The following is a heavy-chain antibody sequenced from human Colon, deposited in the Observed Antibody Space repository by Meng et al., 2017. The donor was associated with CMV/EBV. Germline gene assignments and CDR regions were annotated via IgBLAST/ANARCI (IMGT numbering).Heavy chain of an antibody. CDR3: AAISCSSDNCYAFDI. D-gene: IGHD2-2*01. Sequence: GESLKISCAASGFTFSSYAMSWVRQAPGKGLEWVSALSGSGSDTYYADSVKGRFTISRDNSKNTLYLQMNSLRAEDTAVYYCAAISCSSDNCYAFDIWGHGTVVTV. J-gene: IGHJ3*02. V-gene: IGHV3-23*01. CDR1: GFTFSSYA. CDR2: LSGSGSDT.